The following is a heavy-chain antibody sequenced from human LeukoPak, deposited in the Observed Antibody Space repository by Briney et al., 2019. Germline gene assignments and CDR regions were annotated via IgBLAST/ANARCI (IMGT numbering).Heavy chain of an antibody. V-gene: IGHV3-23*01. D-gene: IGHD1-1*01. J-gene: IGHJ3*02. CDR3: AKDIPLRLHSRGATTGNAFDI. CDR1: GFTFSSYA. CDR2: ISGSGGST. Sequence: LPGGSLRLSCAASGFTFSSYAMSWVRQAPGKGLEWVSAISGSGGSTYYADSVKGRFTISRDNSKNTLYLQMNSLRAEDAAVYYCAKDIPLRLHSRGATTGNAFDIWGQGTMVTVSS.